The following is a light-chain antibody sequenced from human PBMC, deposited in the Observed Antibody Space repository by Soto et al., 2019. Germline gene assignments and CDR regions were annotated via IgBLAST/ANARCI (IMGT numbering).Light chain of an antibody. V-gene: IGLV2-14*01. CDR2: DVS. CDR1: SSDVGGYNY. CDR3: SSYTRSSTPGV. Sequence: QSALTQPASVSGSPGQSITISCTGTSSDVGGYNYVSWYQQHPGKAPKLMIYDVSNRPSGVSDRFSGSKSGNTASLAISGLKAEDEADYYCSSYTRSSTPGVFGTGTKVTVL. J-gene: IGLJ1*01.